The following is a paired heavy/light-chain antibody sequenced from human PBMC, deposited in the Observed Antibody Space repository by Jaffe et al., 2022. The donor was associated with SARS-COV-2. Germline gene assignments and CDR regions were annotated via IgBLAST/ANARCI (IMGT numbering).Light chain of an antibody. J-gene: IGKJ4*01. CDR1: QSISNL. Sequence: DIQMTQSPSTLSASVGDRVTITCRASQSISNLLAWYQHRPGRAPKLLIYKTSSLRSGVPSRFSGSASGTEFILTINSLQPDDFATYYCQQVYSYPLTFGGGTKVEI. V-gene: IGKV1-5*03. CDR3: QQVYSYPLT. CDR2: KTS.
Heavy chain of an antibody. V-gene: IGHV3-23*01. J-gene: IGHJ4*02. Sequence: ELELLESGGDLVQSGGSLRLSCAGSGVIFRIYGMGWVRQAPGKGLEWVSSFTSTAGGTTYYSASVKGRFVISRDTSKNTLYLQINNLRVEDTAMYYCVRYGEGYRELAYWGQGTQVTVSS. CDR2: FTSTAGGTT. D-gene: IGHD1-1*01. CDR1: GVIFRIYG. CDR3: VRYGEGYRELAY.